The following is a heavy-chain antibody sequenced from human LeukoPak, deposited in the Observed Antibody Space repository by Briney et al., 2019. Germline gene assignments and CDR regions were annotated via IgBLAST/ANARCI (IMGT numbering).Heavy chain of an antibody. D-gene: IGHD2-15*01. CDR1: GFTVSSTY. CDR3: AKRDGYCSGGSCYSNFDY. V-gene: IGHV3-66*01. J-gene: IGHJ4*02. Sequence: PGGSLRLSCAASGFTVSSTYMTWVRQAPGKGLEWVSVIYSGGGTYYADSVKGRFTISRDNSKNTLYLQMNSLRAEDTAVYYCAKRDGYCSGGSCYSNFDYWGQGTLVTVSS. CDR2: IYSGGGT.